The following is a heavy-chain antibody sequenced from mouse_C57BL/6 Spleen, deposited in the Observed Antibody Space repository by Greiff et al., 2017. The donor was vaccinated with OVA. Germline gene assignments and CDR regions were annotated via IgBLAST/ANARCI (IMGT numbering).Heavy chain of an antibody. CDR3: ARPYYSNYGYFDV. Sequence: VQLQQSGPGLVKPSQSLSLTCSVTGYSITSGYYWNWIRQFPGNKLEWMGYISYDGSNNYNPSLKNRISITRDTSKNQFFLKLNSVTTEDTATYYCARPYYSNYGYFDVWGTGTTVTVSS. CDR2: ISYDGSN. D-gene: IGHD2-5*01. V-gene: IGHV3-6*01. CDR1: GYSITSGYY. J-gene: IGHJ1*03.